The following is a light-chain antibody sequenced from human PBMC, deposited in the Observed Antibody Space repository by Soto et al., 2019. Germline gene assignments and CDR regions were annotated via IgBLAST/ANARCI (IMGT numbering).Light chain of an antibody. J-gene: IGLJ2*01. Sequence: QSALTQPASVSGSPGQSVTISCTGTSSDVESYNLVSWYQQHPGKAPKLIIYEVIKRPSGISIRFSGSKSGNTASLTISGLQAEDEADYYCQSYDTSLSGSRVFGGGTQLTVL. CDR1: SSDVESYNL. V-gene: IGLV2-23*02. CDR2: EVI. CDR3: QSYDTSLSGSRV.